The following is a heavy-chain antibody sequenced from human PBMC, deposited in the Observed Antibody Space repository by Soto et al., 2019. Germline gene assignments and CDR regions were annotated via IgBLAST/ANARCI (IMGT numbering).Heavy chain of an antibody. CDR2: INSDGSST. D-gene: IGHD3-16*01. Sequence: EVQLVESGGGLVQPGGSLRLSCAASGFTFSSYWMHWVRQAPGKGLVWVSRINSDGSSTSYADSVKGRFTISRDNAKNTRYLQMNSLRAEDTAVYYCARGGGLNWYFDLWGRGTLVTVSS. V-gene: IGHV3-74*01. CDR3: ARGGGLNWYFDL. J-gene: IGHJ2*01. CDR1: GFTFSSYW.